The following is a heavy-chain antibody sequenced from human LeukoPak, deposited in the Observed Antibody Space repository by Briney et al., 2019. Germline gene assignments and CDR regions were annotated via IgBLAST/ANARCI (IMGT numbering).Heavy chain of an antibody. CDR3: AELGITMIGGV. V-gene: IGHV3-48*04. J-gene: IGHJ6*04. D-gene: IGHD3-10*02. CDR1: GFTFSSHR. Sequence: PGGSLRLSCAASGFTFSSHRMNWVRQAPGKGLEGVSYISSSGSTIYYADSVKGRFTISRDNAKNSLYLQMNSLRAEDTAVYYCAELGITMIGGVWGKGTTVTISS. CDR2: ISSSGSTI.